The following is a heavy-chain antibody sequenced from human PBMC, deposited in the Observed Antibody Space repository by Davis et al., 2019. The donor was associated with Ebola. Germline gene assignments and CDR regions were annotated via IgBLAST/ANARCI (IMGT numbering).Heavy chain of an antibody. V-gene: IGHV1-69*04. Sequence: AASVKVSCKTSGGTFTNYAVNWVRQAPGQGLEWMGRIIPILGIANYAQKFQGRVTITADKSTSTAYMELSSLRSEDTAVYYCARVGSYGYNWFDPWGQGTLVTVSS. CDR2: IIPILGIA. J-gene: IGHJ5*02. D-gene: IGHD5-18*01. CDR1: GGTFTNYA. CDR3: ARVGSYGYNWFDP.